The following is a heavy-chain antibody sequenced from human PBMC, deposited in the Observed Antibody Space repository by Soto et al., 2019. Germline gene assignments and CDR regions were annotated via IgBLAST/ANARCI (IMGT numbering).Heavy chain of an antibody. CDR3: ARLSGSLQSWSDP. Sequence: QVQLQESGPGLVKPSQTLSLTCIVSGGSISSNDFYWSWIRQHPGKGLEWIGYIYYTGNTSYNPSSKNRVTTFVDTSKNQFPLKVRSVTAADTAVYYCARLSGSLQSWSDPWGQGTLVTVSS. V-gene: IGHV4-31*03. D-gene: IGHD6-13*01. J-gene: IGHJ5*02. CDR1: GGSISSNDFY. CDR2: IYYTGNT.